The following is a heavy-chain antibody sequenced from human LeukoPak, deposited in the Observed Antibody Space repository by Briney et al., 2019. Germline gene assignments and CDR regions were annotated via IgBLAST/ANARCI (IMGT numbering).Heavy chain of an antibody. Sequence: ASVKVSCKASGYTYTSYYMHWVRQAPGQGLEWMGIINPSGGSTSYAQKFQGRVTMTRDTSTSTVYMELSSLRSEDTAVYYCARAGIAAAALDYWGQGTLVTVSS. CDR1: GYTYTSYY. D-gene: IGHD6-13*01. V-gene: IGHV1-46*01. CDR3: ARAGIAAAALDY. CDR2: INPSGGST. J-gene: IGHJ4*02.